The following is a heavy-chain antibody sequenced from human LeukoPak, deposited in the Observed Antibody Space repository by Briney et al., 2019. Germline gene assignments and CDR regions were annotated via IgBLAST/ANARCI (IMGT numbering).Heavy chain of an antibody. Sequence: SETLSLTCTVSGGSISSYYWSWIRQPPGKGLEWMGYIYYSGSTNYNPSLKSRVTISVDTSKNQFSLKLSSVTAADTAVYYCARHLGSPELTVGWFDPWGQGTLVTVSS. J-gene: IGHJ5*02. D-gene: IGHD1-14*01. CDR3: ARHLGSPELTVGWFDP. CDR1: GGSISSYY. V-gene: IGHV4-59*08. CDR2: IYYSGST.